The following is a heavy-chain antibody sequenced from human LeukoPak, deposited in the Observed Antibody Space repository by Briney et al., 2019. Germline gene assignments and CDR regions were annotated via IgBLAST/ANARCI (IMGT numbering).Heavy chain of an antibody. V-gene: IGHV4-39*07. CDR2: IYYSGST. Sequence: PSETLSLTCTVSGGSISSSSYYWGWIRQPPGKGLEWIGSIYYSGSTYYNPSLKSRVTISVDTSKNQFSLKLSSVTAADTAVYYCARDDRRAAARLFDYWGQGTLVTVSS. CDR1: GGSISSSSYY. J-gene: IGHJ4*02. D-gene: IGHD6-6*01. CDR3: ARDDRRAAARLFDY.